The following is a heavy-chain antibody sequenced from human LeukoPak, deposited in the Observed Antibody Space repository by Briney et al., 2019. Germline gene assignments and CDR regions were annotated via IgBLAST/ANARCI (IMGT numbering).Heavy chain of an antibody. D-gene: IGHD2-2*01. CDR2: IYYSRST. J-gene: IGHJ4*02. CDR1: GGSISSSSYY. CDR3: ARGVVVPAAIVDY. Sequence: SETLSLTCTVSGGSISSSSYYWGWIRQPPGKGLEWIGSIYYSRSTYYNPSLKSRVTISVDTSKNQFSLKLSSVTAADTAVYYCARGVVVPAAIVDYWGQGTLVTVSS. V-gene: IGHV4-39*07.